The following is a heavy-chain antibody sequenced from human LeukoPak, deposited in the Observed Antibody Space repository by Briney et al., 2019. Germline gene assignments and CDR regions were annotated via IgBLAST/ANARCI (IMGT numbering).Heavy chain of an antibody. Sequence: ASVKVSCKASGYTFTSYDINWVRQATGQGLEWMGWMNPNSGNTGYAQRFQGRVTMTRNTSISTAYMELSSLRSEDTAVYYCARGKIGSSGWFPFVYWGQGTLVTVSS. CDR1: GYTFTSYD. D-gene: IGHD6-19*01. J-gene: IGHJ4*02. CDR3: ARGKIGSSGWFPFVY. V-gene: IGHV1-8*01. CDR2: MNPNSGNT.